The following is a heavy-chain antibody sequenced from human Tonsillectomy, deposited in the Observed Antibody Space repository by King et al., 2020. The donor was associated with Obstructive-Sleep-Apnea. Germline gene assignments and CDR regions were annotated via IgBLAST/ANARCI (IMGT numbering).Heavy chain of an antibody. CDR3: ATTDLGDYYYCGLDV. J-gene: IGHJ6*02. D-gene: IGHD3-16*01. V-gene: IGHV3-23*04. CDR2: INDSGGST. CDR1: GFTFSNYA. Sequence: VQLVESGGGLVQPGGSLRLSCAASGFTFSNYAMSWVRQAPGKGLEWVSGINDSGGSTYYADSVKGRFTVSRDISKNTLYLQMNSLRAEDTAIYYCATTDLGDYYYCGLDVWGQGTTVTVSS.